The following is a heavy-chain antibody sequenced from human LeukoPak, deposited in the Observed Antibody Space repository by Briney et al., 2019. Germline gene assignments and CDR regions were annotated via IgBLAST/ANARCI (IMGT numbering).Heavy chain of an antibody. D-gene: IGHD5-12*01. CDR2: IYHSGST. V-gene: IGHV4-4*02. J-gene: IGHJ6*02. Sequence: SGTLSLTCAVCGGSISSSNWWSWVRQPAGKGLGWIGEIYHSGSTNYNPSLKSRVTISVDKSKSPFCLKLSSVTAPDTAVYYCARVEGSGYDYRYYGMDVWGQGTTVTVSS. CDR1: GGSISSSNW. CDR3: ARVEGSGYDYRYYGMDV.